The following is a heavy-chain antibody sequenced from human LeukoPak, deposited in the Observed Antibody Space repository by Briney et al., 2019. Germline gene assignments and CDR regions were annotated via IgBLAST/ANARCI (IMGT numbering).Heavy chain of an antibody. D-gene: IGHD3-22*01. V-gene: IGHV3-7*03. J-gene: IGHJ3*02. CDR3: AKVGTYYYDSRQEGAFDI. Sequence: GGSLRLSCAASGFTFSSYWMSWVRQAPGKGLEWVANIKQDGSEKYYVDSVKGRFTISRDNAKNSLYLQMNSLRAEDTALYYCAKVGTYYYDSRQEGAFDIWGQGTMVTVSS. CDR2: IKQDGSEK. CDR1: GFTFSSYW.